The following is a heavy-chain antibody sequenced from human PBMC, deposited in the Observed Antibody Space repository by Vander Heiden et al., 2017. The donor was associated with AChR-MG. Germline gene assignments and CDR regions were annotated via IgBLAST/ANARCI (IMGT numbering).Heavy chain of an antibody. J-gene: IGHJ4*02. Sequence: QVQLQQWGAGLLKSSETLSLTCAVYGGSFSGYYWSWIRQPPGKGLEWIGEIIRSGSTNYNPSLKSRVTISLDTSKNQFSMKLSSVTAVDTAVYYCARRKGFFDYWGQGTLVTVSS. V-gene: IGHV4-34*12. CDR3: ARRKGFFDY. CDR2: IIRSGST. CDR1: GGSFSGYY.